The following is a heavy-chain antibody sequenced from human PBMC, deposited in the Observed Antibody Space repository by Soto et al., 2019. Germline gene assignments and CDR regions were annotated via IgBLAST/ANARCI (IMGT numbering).Heavy chain of an antibody. J-gene: IGHJ4*02. CDR3: ARRYGSSFYY. CDR1: GGSFSGYY. Sequence: SETLSLTCAVYGGSFSGYYWSWIRQPPGKGLEWIGEINHSGSSNYNPSLKSRVTISVDTSKNQFSLKLSSVTAADTAVYYCARRYGSSFYYWGQGTPVTVSS. D-gene: IGHD3-16*01. CDR2: INHSGSS. V-gene: IGHV4-34*01.